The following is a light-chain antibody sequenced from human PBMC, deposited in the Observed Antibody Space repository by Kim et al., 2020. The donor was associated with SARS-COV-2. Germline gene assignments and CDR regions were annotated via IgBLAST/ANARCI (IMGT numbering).Light chain of an antibody. V-gene: IGLV1-44*01. CDR2: NDD. J-gene: IGLJ3*02. CDR3: AAWDDSLNAV. Sequence: ELTQPPSASGTPGQRITISCSGSDSNIGSHTVNWYQQFPGTAPKLLIYNDDERPLGVPDRFSGSKSGTSASLAISGLQSDDAANYYCAAWDDSLNAVFGGGTQLTVL. CDR1: DSNIGSHT.